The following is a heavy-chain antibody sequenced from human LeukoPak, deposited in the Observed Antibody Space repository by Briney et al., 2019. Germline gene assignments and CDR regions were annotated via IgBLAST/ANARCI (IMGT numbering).Heavy chain of an antibody. CDR1: GFTFSDYY. CDR2: ISSSGSTI. V-gene: IGHV3-11*04. J-gene: IGHJ4*02. D-gene: IGHD2-2*01. CDR3: ARCGSSTSCTVDY. Sequence: GGSLRLSCAASGFTFSDYYMSWIRQAPGKGLEWVSYISSSGSTIYYADSVKGRFTISRDNAKDSLYLQMNSLRAEDTAVYYCARCGSSTSCTVDYWGQGTLVTVSS.